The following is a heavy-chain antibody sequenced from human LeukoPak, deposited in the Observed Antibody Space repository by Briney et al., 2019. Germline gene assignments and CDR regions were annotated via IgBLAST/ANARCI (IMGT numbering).Heavy chain of an antibody. D-gene: IGHD6-19*01. CDR3: ATAVSVAGDS. Sequence: PGGSLRLSCAASGFTFRTNWMSWFRQAPGKGLEWVAHISPDGSETYYVDSVKGRFTISRDDAKTSLYLQMNSLRAEDTAVYCCATAVSVAGDSWGQGTLVTVSS. CDR1: GFTFRTNW. CDR2: ISPDGSET. J-gene: IGHJ5*01. V-gene: IGHV3-7*01.